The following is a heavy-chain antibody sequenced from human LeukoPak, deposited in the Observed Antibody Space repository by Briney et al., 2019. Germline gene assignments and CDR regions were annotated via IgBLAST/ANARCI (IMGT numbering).Heavy chain of an antibody. CDR2: IHYSGNT. V-gene: IGHV4-39*01. Sequence: SETLSLTCTVSGGSTSSSNYYWGWIRQPPGKGLEWIGGIHYSGNTYYNPSLRSRVTISVDTSKNQFSLKLSSVTAADTAVYYCARLGAGPTYYDFWSGYSSFYFDYWGQGTLVTVSS. D-gene: IGHD3-3*01. CDR1: GGSTSSSNYY. CDR3: ARLGAGPTYYDFWSGYSSFYFDY. J-gene: IGHJ4*02.